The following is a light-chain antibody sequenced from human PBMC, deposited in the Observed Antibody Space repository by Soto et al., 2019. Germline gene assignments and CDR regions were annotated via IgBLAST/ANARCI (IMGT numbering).Light chain of an antibody. Sequence: DNQLTQSPSFLSASIGDRVTITCRASQGISSYLAWYQQKPGTAPKVLIYAASTLQRGVPSRFSGSGSGTEFTLTISSLQPEDFATYYCQQLNSYPITFGQGTRLEIK. CDR2: AAS. CDR3: QQLNSYPIT. J-gene: IGKJ5*01. V-gene: IGKV1-9*01. CDR1: QGISSY.